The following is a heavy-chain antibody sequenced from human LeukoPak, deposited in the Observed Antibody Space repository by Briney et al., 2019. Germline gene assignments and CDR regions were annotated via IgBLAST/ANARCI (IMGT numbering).Heavy chain of an antibody. CDR1: GVSISSLSYY. Sequence: SETLSLTCTVSGVSISSLSYYWAWLRQPPGKGLEWIVSVYYNGDVYYNPSLRSRVTQSVDTSKNHFSLNLRSATAADTAVYYCARLLYDFGDHYIDDWGQGTLVTVSS. CDR2: VYYNGDV. J-gene: IGHJ4*02. V-gene: IGHV4-39*02. CDR3: ARLLYDFGDHYIDD. D-gene: IGHD4-17*01.